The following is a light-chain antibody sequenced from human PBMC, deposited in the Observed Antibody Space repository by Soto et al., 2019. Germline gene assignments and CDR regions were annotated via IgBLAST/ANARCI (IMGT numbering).Light chain of an antibody. CDR1: QSVSSN. CDR2: GAS. V-gene: IGKV3-15*01. Sequence: EIVMTQSPATLSVSPGERATLSCRASQSVSSNLAWYQQKAGQAPRLLMYGASTRAIGIPGRFSGSGSGTEFTLTISSLQSEDFAVYYCQQYSKWPTFGRGTKV. J-gene: IGKJ1*01. CDR3: QQYSKWPT.